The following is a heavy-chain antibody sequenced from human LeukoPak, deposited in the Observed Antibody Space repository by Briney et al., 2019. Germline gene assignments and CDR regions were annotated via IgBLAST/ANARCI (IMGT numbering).Heavy chain of an antibody. CDR2: IKQDGSEK. Sequence: GGSLRRSCAASGFTFSSYWMSWARQAPGKGLEWVANIKQDGSEKYYVDSVKGRFTISRDNAKNSLYLQMNSLRAEDTAVYYCARDLATYYDYWSGYYSSGYYYMDVWGKGTTVTVSS. D-gene: IGHD3-3*01. CDR3: ARDLATYYDYWSGYYSSGYYYMDV. V-gene: IGHV3-7*01. CDR1: GFTFSSYW. J-gene: IGHJ6*03.